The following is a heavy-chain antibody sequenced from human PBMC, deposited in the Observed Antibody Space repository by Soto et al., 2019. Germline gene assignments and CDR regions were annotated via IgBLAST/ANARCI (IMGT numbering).Heavy chain of an antibody. J-gene: IGHJ4*02. CDR2: ISAYHGNT. Sequence: GASVKVSCKASVYTFSSYGFSWVREAPGQGREWMGWISAYHGNTNYAQNLQGRATLTTDTATSTAYMEPRSLRSDAPAVSFCARVQSIAARPRTFDYWGQGTLVTVSS. CDR1: VYTFSSYG. D-gene: IGHD6-6*01. CDR3: ARVQSIAARPRTFDY. V-gene: IGHV1-18*01.